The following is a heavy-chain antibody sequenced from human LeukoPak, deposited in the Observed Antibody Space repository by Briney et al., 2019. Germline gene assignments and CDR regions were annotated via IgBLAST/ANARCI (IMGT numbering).Heavy chain of an antibody. D-gene: IGHD5-18*01. CDR3: ARAGYSYDDDY. CDR2: ISSSGSTI. Sequence: GGSLRLSCTASGFTFSSYEMNWVRQAPGKGLEWVSYISSSGSTIYYADSVKGRFTISRDNAKNSLYLQMNSLRAEDTAVYYCARAGYSYDDDYWGQGTLVTVSS. V-gene: IGHV3-48*03. CDR1: GFTFSSYE. J-gene: IGHJ4*02.